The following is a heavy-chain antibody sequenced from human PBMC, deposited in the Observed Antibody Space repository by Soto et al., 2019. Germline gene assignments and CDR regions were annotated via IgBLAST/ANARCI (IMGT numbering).Heavy chain of an antibody. CDR2: INPSGGST. V-gene: IGHV1-46*03. D-gene: IGHD3-10*01. CDR3: ARGGDSGTYTFDY. J-gene: IGHJ4*02. CDR1: GYTFTNYY. Sequence: QVQLVQSGAEVKKPGASVKISCKASGYTFTNYYIHWVRQAPGQGLEWMGIINPSGGSTSYAQKFQRRVTMTRDTSTNTVYMDLSSLRSEDTAVYYCARGGDSGTYTFDYWGQGTLVTVSS.